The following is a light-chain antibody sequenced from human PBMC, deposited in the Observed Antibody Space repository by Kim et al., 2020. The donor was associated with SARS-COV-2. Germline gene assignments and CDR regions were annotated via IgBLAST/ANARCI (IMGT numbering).Light chain of an antibody. CDR2: YDS. CDR3: QVWDSSNDHPV. Sequence: SYELTQPPSVSVAPGKTATITCGGNNIGSESVHWYQQRPGQAPFLVIYYDSDRPSGIPERFSGSKSGNTATLTISRVEAGEEADYYCQVWDSSNDHPVFGGGTQLTVL. V-gene: IGLV3-21*04. J-gene: IGLJ2*01. CDR1: NIGSES.